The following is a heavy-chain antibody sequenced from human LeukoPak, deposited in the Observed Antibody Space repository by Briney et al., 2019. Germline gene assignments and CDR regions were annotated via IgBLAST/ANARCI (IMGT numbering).Heavy chain of an antibody. D-gene: IGHD1-1*01. Sequence: GGSLRLSCAASGFTFSDYYMSWIRQAPGKGLEWVSYISSSGSTIYYADSVKGRFAISRDNSKNTLYLQMNSLRDEDTAVYYCARSNRPTTDLLDSWGQGTLVTVSS. CDR2: ISSSGSTI. J-gene: IGHJ4*02. CDR1: GFTFSDYY. V-gene: IGHV3-11*01. CDR3: ARSNRPTTDLLDS.